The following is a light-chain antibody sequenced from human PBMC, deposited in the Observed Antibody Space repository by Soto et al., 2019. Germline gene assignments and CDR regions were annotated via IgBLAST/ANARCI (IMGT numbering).Light chain of an antibody. CDR2: EVT. V-gene: IGLV2-14*01. CDR3: SSYSTSSTRVL. Sequence: QSALTQPASVSGSPGQSITISCTGTSSDIGAYNYVSWYQHHPGKAPKLKIYEVTNRPSGVSNRFSGSKSGNTASLTISGLQADDEADYYCSSYSTSSTRVLFGGGTKLTVL. J-gene: IGLJ2*01. CDR1: SSDIGAYNY.